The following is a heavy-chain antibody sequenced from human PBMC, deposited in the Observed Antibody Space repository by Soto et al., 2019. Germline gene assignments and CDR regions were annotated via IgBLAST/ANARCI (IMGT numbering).Heavy chain of an antibody. V-gene: IGHV3-21*01. CDR1: GFTFRSYS. CDR2: ISSSSSYI. J-gene: IGHJ6*02. D-gene: IGHD2-15*01. CDR3: ARDWIMRYYCSGGSCEYYYYYGMDV. Sequence: GGSLRLSCAASGFTFRSYSMNWVRQAPGKGLEWVSSISSSSSYIYYADSVKGRFTISRDNAKNSLYLQMNSLRAEDTAVYYCARDWIMRYYCSGGSCEYYYYYGMDVWGQGTTVTVSS.